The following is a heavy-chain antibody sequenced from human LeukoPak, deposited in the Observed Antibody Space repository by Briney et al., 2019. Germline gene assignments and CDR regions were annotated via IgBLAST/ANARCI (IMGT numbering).Heavy chain of an antibody. V-gene: IGHV1-2*02. J-gene: IGHJ3*02. CDR1: GYTFTGYY. Sequence: ASVKVSCKASGYTFTGYYMHWVRQAPGQGLEWMGWINTNSGGTNYAQKFQGRVTMTRDTSISTAYMELSRLRSDDTAVYYCASDWGLSQLEYCSNTNCYMGAFDIWGQGTMVTVSS. D-gene: IGHD2-2*02. CDR3: ASDWGLSQLEYCSNTNCYMGAFDI. CDR2: INTNSGGT.